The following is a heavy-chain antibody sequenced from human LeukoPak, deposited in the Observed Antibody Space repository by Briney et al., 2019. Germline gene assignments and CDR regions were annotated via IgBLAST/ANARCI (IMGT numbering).Heavy chain of an antibody. D-gene: IGHD3-9*01. CDR2: INHSGST. CDR1: GGSFSGYY. CDR3: ARRSSYYDILTGYYSRYFDY. V-gene: IGHV4-34*01. J-gene: IGHJ4*02. Sequence: KTSETLSLTCAVYGGSFSGYYWSWIRQPPGKGLEWIGEINHSGSTNYNPSLKSRVTISVDTSKNQFSLKLSSVTAADTAVYYCARRSSYYDILTGYYSRYFDYWGRGTLVTVSS.